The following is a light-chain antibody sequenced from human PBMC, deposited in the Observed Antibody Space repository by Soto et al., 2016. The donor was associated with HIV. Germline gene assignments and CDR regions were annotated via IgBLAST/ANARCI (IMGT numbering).Light chain of an antibody. V-gene: IGLV3-25*03. J-gene: IGLJ1*01. CDR2: KDT. CDR3: QSTGSSGPYV. CDR1: VLTRQF. Sequence: SYELTQSPSVSVPPGQTARITCYGEVLTRQFVYWFHQRPGQAPTLVIYKDTKRPSGSPERLSASKSGTTATLTISGVQAGDEGDYYCQSTGSSGPYVFGSGTSLTVL.